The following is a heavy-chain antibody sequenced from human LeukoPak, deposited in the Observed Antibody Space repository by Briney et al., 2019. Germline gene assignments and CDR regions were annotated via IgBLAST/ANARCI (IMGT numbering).Heavy chain of an antibody. CDR2: IYYSGST. J-gene: IGHJ3*01. D-gene: IGHD6-25*01. CDR1: GGSISSYN. CDR3: ASARLGSGLEGAFDV. V-gene: IGHV4-59*01. Sequence: PSETLSLTCTVSGGSISSYNWSWIRQPPGKGLEWIGYIYYSGSTNYNPSLKSRVTISIDASKNQFSLWLSSVTAADTAVYHCASARLGSGLEGAFDVWGQGTMVTVSS.